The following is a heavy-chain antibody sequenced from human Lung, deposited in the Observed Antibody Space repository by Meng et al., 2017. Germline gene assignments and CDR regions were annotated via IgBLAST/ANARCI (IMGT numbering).Heavy chain of an antibody. Sequence: QVELQQGGAGLLKPSGNLSLTCVVSGGSFSDYYWSWIRQPPGKGLEWIGEINHSGSTNYNPSLESRATISVDTSQNNLSLKLSSVTAADSAVYYCARGPTKMAHDFDYWGQGTLVTVSS. CDR3: ARGPTKMAHDFDY. CDR1: GGSFSDYY. J-gene: IGHJ4*02. D-gene: IGHD5-24*01. CDR2: INHSGST. V-gene: IGHV4-34*01.